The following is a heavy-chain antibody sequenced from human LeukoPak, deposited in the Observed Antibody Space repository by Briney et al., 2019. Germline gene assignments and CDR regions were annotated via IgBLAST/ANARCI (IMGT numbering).Heavy chain of an antibody. Sequence: GASVKVSCKASGYTVTDYYIHWVRQAPGQELEWMGWINPKSGGTNYAQKFQGRVTMTRDTSISTAYMELSRLRSDDTAVYYCATIAVTVLGDYWGQGTLVTVSS. CDR1: GYTVTDYY. D-gene: IGHD6-19*01. CDR3: ATIAVTVLGDY. V-gene: IGHV1-2*02. J-gene: IGHJ4*02. CDR2: INPKSGGT.